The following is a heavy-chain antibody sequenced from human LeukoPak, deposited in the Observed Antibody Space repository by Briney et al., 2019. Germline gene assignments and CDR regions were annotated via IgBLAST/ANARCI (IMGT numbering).Heavy chain of an antibody. CDR3: IRALGSSSDS. D-gene: IGHD1-26*01. V-gene: IGHV3-74*03. CDR2: INTDGSTK. Sequence: GGSLRLSCAASGFTFSTYWMHWVRQAPGKGQGWVSRINTDGSTKTYAAPVKGRFTISRDNAKRTLYPQMSSLRAEDTAVYYCIRALGSSSDSWGQGTLVTVSS. CDR1: GFTFSTYW. J-gene: IGHJ4*03.